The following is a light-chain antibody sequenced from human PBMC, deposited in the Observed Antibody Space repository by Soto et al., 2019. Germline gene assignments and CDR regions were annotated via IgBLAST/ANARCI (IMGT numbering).Light chain of an antibody. J-gene: IGKJ2*01. Sequence: DIAMTQSPDSLVVSLGERATINCKSGRTVLSTADNQNFLAWYQQRPGQPPKLLIYDASTRASGVPDRFIGSGSETEFTLTVAGLQPEDVAVYYCHQYYGSPYSFGQGTRMEI. CDR3: HQYYGSPYS. V-gene: IGKV4-1*01. CDR2: DAS. CDR1: RTVLSTADNQNF.